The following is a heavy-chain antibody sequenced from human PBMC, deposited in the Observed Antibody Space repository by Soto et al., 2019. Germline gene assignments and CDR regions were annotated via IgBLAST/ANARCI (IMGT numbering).Heavy chain of an antibody. V-gene: IGHV3-23*01. Sequence: EVQLLESGGGLVQPGGSLRLSCAASGFTFSSYAMSWVRQAPGKGLEWVSAISGSGGSTYYADSVKGRFTISRDNSKNTLSLQMNSLRAEDTAVYYCAKAYQTLISVAGTYYFDYWGQGTLVTVSS. CDR1: GFTFSSYA. D-gene: IGHD6-19*01. CDR3: AKAYQTLISVAGTYYFDY. J-gene: IGHJ4*02. CDR2: ISGSGGST.